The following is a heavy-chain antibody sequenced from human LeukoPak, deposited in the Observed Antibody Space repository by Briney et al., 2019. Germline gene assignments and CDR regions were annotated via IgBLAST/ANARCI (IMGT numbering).Heavy chain of an antibody. CDR3: ARNGYSSCWYPS. CDR1: GGSFSIYI. Sequence: AAVKVSRKPSGGSFSIYIISWVRPAPGQGREWMGGIYPIFGAANSTQTFQGRVTITADESTSTAYMELSGLRSEDTAVYYCARNGYSSCWYPSWGQGTLVTVSS. CDR2: IYPIFGAA. J-gene: IGHJ4*02. D-gene: IGHD6-13*01. V-gene: IGHV1-69*13.